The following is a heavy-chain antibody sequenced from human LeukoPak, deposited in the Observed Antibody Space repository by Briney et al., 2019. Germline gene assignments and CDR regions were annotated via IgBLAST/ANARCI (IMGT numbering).Heavy chain of an antibody. CDR3: ARVSYGFREAFDY. J-gene: IGHJ4*02. D-gene: IGHD5-18*01. V-gene: IGHV3-33*01. CDR1: GFTFSSYG. Sequence: GRSLRLSCAASGFTFSSYGMHWVRQAPGKGLEWVAVIWYDGSNKYYADSVKGRFTISRDNSKNTLYLQMNSLRAEDTAVYYCARVSYGFREAFDYWGQGTLVTVSS. CDR2: IWYDGSNK.